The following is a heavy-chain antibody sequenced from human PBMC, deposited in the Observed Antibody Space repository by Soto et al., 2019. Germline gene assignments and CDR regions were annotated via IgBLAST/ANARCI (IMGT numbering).Heavy chain of an antibody. CDR2: ISYDGSNK. CDR1: GFTFSSYG. CDR3: AKIGYCGGDCYSGRTFPFDY. Sequence: QVQLVESGGGVVQPGRSLRLSCAASGFTFSSYGMHWVRQAPGKGLEWVAVISYDGSNKYYADSVKGRFTISRDNSKNTLYLQMNSLGAEDTAVYYCAKIGYCGGDCYSGRTFPFDYWGQGTLVTVSS. J-gene: IGHJ4*02. V-gene: IGHV3-30*18. D-gene: IGHD2-21*02.